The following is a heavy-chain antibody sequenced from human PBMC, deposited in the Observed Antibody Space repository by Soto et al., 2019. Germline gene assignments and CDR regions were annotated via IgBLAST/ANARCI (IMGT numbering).Heavy chain of an antibody. CDR1: GGSISSYY. D-gene: IGHD3-22*01. CDR3: AIRLYYYDSSGYRKPYGMDV. V-gene: IGHV4-4*07. Sequence: WETLSLTCTVSGGSISSYYWSWIWQPAGKGLEWIGRIYTSGSTNYNPSLKSRVTMSVDTSKNQFSLKLSSVTAADTAVYYCAIRLYYYDSSGYRKPYGMDVWGQGTTVTVSS. CDR2: IYTSGST. J-gene: IGHJ6*02.